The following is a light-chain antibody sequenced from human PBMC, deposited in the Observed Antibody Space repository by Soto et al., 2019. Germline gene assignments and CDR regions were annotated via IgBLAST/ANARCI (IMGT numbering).Light chain of an antibody. Sequence: QAVVTQPPSVSGAPGQRVTISCTGSSSNIGAGYDVHWYQQLPGTAPKLLIYGNSNRPSGVPDRFSGSKSGTSASLAITGLRAEDEADYYCCSYATSRTLVFGGGTKLTVL. CDR3: CSYATSRTLV. V-gene: IGLV1-40*01. J-gene: IGLJ3*02. CDR2: GNS. CDR1: SSNIGAGYD.